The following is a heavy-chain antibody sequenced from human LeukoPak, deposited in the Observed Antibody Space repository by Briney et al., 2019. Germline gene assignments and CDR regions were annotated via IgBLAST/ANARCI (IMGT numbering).Heavy chain of an antibody. J-gene: IGHJ6*03. D-gene: IGHD1-26*01. CDR3: ARDDRVGAILGYMDV. V-gene: IGHV4-4*07. Sequence: SETLSLTCTVSGGSISSYYRSWIRQPAGKGLEWIGRIYTSGSTNYNPSLKSRVTMSVDTSKNQFSLKLSSVTAADTAIYYCARDDRVGAILGYMDVWGKGTTVTVSS. CDR1: GGSISSYY. CDR2: IYTSGST.